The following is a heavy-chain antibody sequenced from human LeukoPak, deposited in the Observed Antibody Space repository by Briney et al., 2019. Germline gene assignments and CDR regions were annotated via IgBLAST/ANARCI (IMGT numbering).Heavy chain of an antibody. V-gene: IGHV3-7*05. CDR3: ASNIVGASSGI. Sequence: GGSLRLSCAASGFTLSSYWMSWVRQAPGKGLEWVANIKQDGSEKYYVDSVKGRFTISRDNAKNSLYLQMNSLRAEDTAVYYCASNIVGASSGIWGQGTMVTVSS. D-gene: IGHD1-26*01. CDR1: GFTLSSYW. CDR2: IKQDGSEK. J-gene: IGHJ3*02.